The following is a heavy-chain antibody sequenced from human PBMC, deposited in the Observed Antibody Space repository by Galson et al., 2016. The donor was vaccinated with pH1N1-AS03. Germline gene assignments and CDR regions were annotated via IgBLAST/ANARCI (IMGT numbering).Heavy chain of an antibody. CDR2: VYYTGTP. CDR1: GGSIRNSADY. Sequence: SETLSLTCSVSGGSIRNSADYWGWIRQPPGKGLEWIGNVYYTGTPFFNPSLNSRVTISVDTSVNQFSLKLISVTAADTAVYYCARSPRIISVAGTLPSRFDPWSQGTLVTVSS. CDR3: ARSPRIISVAGTLPSRFDP. V-gene: IGHV4-39*07. J-gene: IGHJ5*02. D-gene: IGHD6-19*01.